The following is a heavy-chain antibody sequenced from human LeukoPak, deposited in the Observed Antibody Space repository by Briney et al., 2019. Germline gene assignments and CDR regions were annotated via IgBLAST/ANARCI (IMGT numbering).Heavy chain of an antibody. CDR3: ARGGSHYYDSSGYYSYYFDY. CDR2: IYYSGST. V-gene: IGHV4-30-4*08. Sequence: SETLSLTCTVSGGSISSGDYYWRWIRQPPGKGLEWIGYIYYSGSTYYNPSLKSRVTISVDTSKNQFSLKLSSVTAADTAVYYCARGGSHYYDSSGYYSYYFDYWGQGTLVTVSS. CDR1: GGSISSGDYY. D-gene: IGHD3-22*01. J-gene: IGHJ4*02.